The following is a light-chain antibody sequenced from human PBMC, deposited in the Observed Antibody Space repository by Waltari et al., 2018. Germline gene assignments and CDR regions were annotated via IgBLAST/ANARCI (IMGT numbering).Light chain of an antibody. CDR1: QSISSW. CDR2: KAS. Sequence: DIQMTQSPSTLSASVGDRVTITCRASQSISSWLAWYQQQPGKAPKLLIYKASSLESGVPSRFSGSGSGTEFTVTISSLQPDDFATYYCQQYNSYSPSITFGQGTRLEIK. J-gene: IGKJ5*01. V-gene: IGKV1-5*03. CDR3: QQYNSYSPSIT.